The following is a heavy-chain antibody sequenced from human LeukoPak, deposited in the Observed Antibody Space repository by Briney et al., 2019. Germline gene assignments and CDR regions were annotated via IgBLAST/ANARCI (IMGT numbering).Heavy chain of an antibody. D-gene: IGHD3-22*01. Sequence: SVKVSCKASGGTFSSYAISWVRQAPGRGLEWMGGIIPIFGTANYAQKFQGRVTITADESTSTAYMELSSLRSEDTAVYYCARDGNYYDSSGYRLGYWGQGTLVTVSS. CDR1: GGTFSSYA. CDR2: IIPIFGTA. J-gene: IGHJ4*02. V-gene: IGHV1-69*13. CDR3: ARDGNYYDSSGYRLGY.